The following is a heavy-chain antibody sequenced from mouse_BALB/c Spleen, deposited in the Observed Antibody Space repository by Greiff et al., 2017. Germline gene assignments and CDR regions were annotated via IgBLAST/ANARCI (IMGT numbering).Heavy chain of an antibody. D-gene: IGHD2-4*01. CDR2: ISSGGGST. Sequence: EVQGVESGGGLVKPGGSLKLSCAASGFAFSSYDMSWVRQTPEKRLEWVAYISSGGGSTYYPDTVKGRFTISRDNAKNTLYLQMSSLKSEDTAMYYCARSTMIRYFDVWGAGTTVTVSS. V-gene: IGHV5-12-1*01. CDR1: GFAFSSYD. CDR3: ARSTMIRYFDV. J-gene: IGHJ1*01.